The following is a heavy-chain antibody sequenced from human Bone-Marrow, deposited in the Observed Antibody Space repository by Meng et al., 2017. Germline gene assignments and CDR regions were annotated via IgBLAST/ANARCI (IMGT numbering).Heavy chain of an antibody. CDR3: ARVYYDRSGYPGY. D-gene: IGHD3-22*01. J-gene: IGHJ4*02. CDR2: INSDGSST. CDR1: GFTFSSYW. V-gene: IGHV3-74*01. Sequence: GESLKISCAASGFTFSSYWMHWVRQAPGKGLVWVSRINSDGSSTSYADSVKGRFTISRDNAKNTLYLQMNSLRAEDTAVYYCARVYYDRSGYPGYWGQGTLVTVSS.